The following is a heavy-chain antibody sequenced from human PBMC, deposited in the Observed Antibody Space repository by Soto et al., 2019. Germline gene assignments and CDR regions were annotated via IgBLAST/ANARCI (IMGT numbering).Heavy chain of an antibody. Sequence: GASVKVSCKASGYTFTSYDINWVRQATGQGLEWMGWMNPNSGNTGYAQKFQGRVTMTRNTSISTAYMELSSLRSEDPAVYYCARSITGTGVSWFDPWGQGTLVTVSS. V-gene: IGHV1-8*01. D-gene: IGHD1-20*01. J-gene: IGHJ5*02. CDR3: ARSITGTGVSWFDP. CDR1: GYTFTSYD. CDR2: MNPNSGNT.